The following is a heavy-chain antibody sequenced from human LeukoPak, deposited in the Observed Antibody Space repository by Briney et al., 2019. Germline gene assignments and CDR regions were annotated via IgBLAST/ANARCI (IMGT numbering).Heavy chain of an antibody. J-gene: IGHJ5*02. Sequence: PGGSLRLSCASSGFTFSSFAMSWVRQAPGKGLEWVSVISGSGDGTYYADSVRGRFATSRDNSKNTLYLQMNSLRAEDTAVYYCARLFKVVPAAIHTWGQGTLVTVSS. CDR2: ISGSGDGT. V-gene: IGHV3-23*01. CDR1: GFTFSSFA. CDR3: ARLFKVVPAAIHT. D-gene: IGHD2-2*01.